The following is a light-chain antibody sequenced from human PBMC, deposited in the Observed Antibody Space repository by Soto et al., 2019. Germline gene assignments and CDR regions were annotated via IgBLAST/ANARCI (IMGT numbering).Light chain of an antibody. Sequence: QSALTQPASVSGSPGQSITISCTGTTSDVGGYNFVSWYQHHPGKAPKLMIYNAFDRPSGVSNRFSGSKSGNTASLTISGLQAEDEAHYYCSSYTRCRVVFGGGTKLTVL. CDR2: NAF. CDR1: TSDVGGYNF. CDR3: SSYTRCRVV. V-gene: IGLV2-14*03. J-gene: IGLJ2*01.